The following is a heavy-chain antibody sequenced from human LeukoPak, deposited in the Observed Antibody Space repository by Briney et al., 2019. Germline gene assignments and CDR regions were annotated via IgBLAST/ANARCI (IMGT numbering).Heavy chain of an antibody. J-gene: IGHJ3*02. CDR1: GFTFSSYG. CDR2: IWYDENKN. Sequence: GRSLRLSCAASGFTFSSYGMHWVRQAPGKGLEWGAVIWYDENKNFYADSVKGRFTISRDNFKSTLYLQMNSLRVEDTAVYYCAREGLTSTPNNAFDIWGQGTMVTVSS. D-gene: IGHD4-23*01. V-gene: IGHV3-33*01. CDR3: AREGLTSTPNNAFDI.